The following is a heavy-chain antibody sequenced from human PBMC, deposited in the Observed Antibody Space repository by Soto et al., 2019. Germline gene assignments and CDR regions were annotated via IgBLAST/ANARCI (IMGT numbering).Heavy chain of an antibody. V-gene: IGHV3-23*01. Sequence: GRSLRLSCEVSGFTLTSYGMSLVRQAPDKGRGWVSTIGRGGDTYYADSVRGRFTISRDNSKNTLFLQMNSLRAEDTALYFCAKDGTTAGIHYYGMDIWGQGTTVTVSS. J-gene: IGHJ6*02. D-gene: IGHD1-1*01. CDR3: AKDGTTAGIHYYGMDI. CDR1: GFTLTSYG. CDR2: IGRGGDT.